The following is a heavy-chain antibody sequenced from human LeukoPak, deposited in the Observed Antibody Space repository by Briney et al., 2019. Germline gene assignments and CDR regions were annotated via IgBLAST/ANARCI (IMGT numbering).Heavy chain of an antibody. V-gene: IGHV3-48*03. CDR3: ARDKIPALVFDP. J-gene: IGHJ5*02. D-gene: IGHD6-13*01. CDR2: ISGSSGNI. Sequence: PGGSLRLSCAASGFPFSSYEMHWLRPAPGKGLEWVAHISGSSGNILYSDSVEGRFSVSRDNANNVLYLQMNSLRVEDTAVYYCARDKIPALVFDPWGQGTLVAVSP. CDR1: GFPFSSYE.